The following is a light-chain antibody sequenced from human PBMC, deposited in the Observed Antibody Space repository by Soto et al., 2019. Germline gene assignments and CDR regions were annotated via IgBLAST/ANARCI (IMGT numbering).Light chain of an antibody. CDR3: QQYGSSPWT. Sequence: EIVLTQSPGTLSLSPWEIATLSCRASQSVSSSYLAWYQQKPGQAPRLLIYGASSRATGIPDRFSGSGSGTDFTLTISSLEPEDFAVYYCQQYGSSPWTFGQGTKVDIK. J-gene: IGKJ1*01. V-gene: IGKV3-20*01. CDR2: GAS. CDR1: QSVSSSY.